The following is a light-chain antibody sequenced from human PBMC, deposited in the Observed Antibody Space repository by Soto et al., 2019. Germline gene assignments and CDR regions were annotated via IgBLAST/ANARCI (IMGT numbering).Light chain of an antibody. CDR2: GAS. V-gene: IGKV3-15*01. CDR3: QQYNNWPLT. J-gene: IGKJ4*01. Sequence: EIVMTQSPATLSVSPGERATLSCRASQTVNNNLAWYQQKPGQAPRLLIYGASARATGIPARFSGSGSGTXXXXXXXXXQSEDFXVYYCQQYNNWPLTFGGGTKVEIK. CDR1: QTVNNN.